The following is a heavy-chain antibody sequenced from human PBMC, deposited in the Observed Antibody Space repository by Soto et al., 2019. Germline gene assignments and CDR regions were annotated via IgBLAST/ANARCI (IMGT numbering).Heavy chain of an antibody. CDR3: AKAKAGYNYGLGTLDF. J-gene: IGHJ4*02. D-gene: IGHD5-18*01. V-gene: IGHV3-30*18. CDR2: TSHDGSHK. CDR1: GFTFSSYG. Sequence: GGSLRLSCAASGFTFSSYGMHWVRQAPSKGLEWVAVTSHDGSHKYHVDSVKGRFTISKDNSKNTLYLQMNSLRAEDTAVYYCAKAKAGYNYGLGTLDFWGQGTLVTVSS.